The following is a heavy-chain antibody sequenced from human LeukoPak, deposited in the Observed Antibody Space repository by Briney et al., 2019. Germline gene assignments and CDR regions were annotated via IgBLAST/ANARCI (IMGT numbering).Heavy chain of an antibody. V-gene: IGHV3-74*01. J-gene: IGHJ4*02. D-gene: IGHD4-11*01. CDR1: GFTFSSYW. CDR3: ARQYSNYPDY. Sequence: GGSLRLPCAASGFTFSSYWMPWVRQAPGKGLVWVSRINSDGSSPSYADSVKGRFTISRDNAKNSLYLQMNSLRAEDTAVYYCARQYSNYPDYWGQGTLVTVSS. CDR2: INSDGSSP.